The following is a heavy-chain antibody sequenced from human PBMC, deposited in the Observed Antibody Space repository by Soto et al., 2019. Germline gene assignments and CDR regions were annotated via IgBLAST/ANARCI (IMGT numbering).Heavy chain of an antibody. J-gene: IGHJ4*02. V-gene: IGHV4-30-4*02. CDR1: GGSIGSGDYY. CDR3: ARSRASDYGDKHHPYYFDR. Sequence: SETLSLTCTVSGGSIGSGDYYWSFIRHPPWKGLEWIGSISYSGSTYDNPSLKRRVTISVDTSKNKFSMKLTSVTAADTSIYYCARSRASDYGDKHHPYYFDRWGQGTLVTVSS. CDR2: ISYSGST. D-gene: IGHD4-17*01.